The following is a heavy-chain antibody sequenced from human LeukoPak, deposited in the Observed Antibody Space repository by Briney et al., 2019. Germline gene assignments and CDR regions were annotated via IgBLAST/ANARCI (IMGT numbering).Heavy chain of an antibody. Sequence: ASVKVSCKASGYTFTGYYMHWVRQAPGQGLEWMGWINPSSGGTNYAQKFQGRVTMTRDTSISTAYMELSRLRSDDTAVYYCARGGTEWLLGSVDAFDIWGQGTMVTVSS. CDR2: INPSSGGT. D-gene: IGHD3-3*01. V-gene: IGHV1-2*02. CDR1: GYTFTGYY. J-gene: IGHJ3*02. CDR3: ARGGTEWLLGSVDAFDI.